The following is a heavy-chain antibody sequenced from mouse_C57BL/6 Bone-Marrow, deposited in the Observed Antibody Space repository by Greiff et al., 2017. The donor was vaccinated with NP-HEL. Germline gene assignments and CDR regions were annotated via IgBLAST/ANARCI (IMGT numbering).Heavy chain of an antibody. J-gene: IGHJ3*01. CDR1: GYSIISGYY. CDR3: AREGGYYGSPFAY. Sequence: EVQLQQSGPGLVKPSQSLSLTCSVTGYSIISGYYWNWIRQFPGNKLEWMAYISYDGSNTYNPSLKNRISITRDIAKNQFFLKLTYVTTEDTATYYCAREGGYYGSPFAYWGQGTLVTVSA. V-gene: IGHV3-6*01. D-gene: IGHD1-1*01. CDR2: ISYDGSN.